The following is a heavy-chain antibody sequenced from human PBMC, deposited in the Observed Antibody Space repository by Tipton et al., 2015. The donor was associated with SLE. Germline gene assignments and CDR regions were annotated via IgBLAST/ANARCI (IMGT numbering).Heavy chain of an antibody. CDR3: ARVGYYFSSGLGLDV. D-gene: IGHD3-10*01. CDR1: EFTFSTYY. Sequence: LRLSCTASEFTFSTYYMSWFRQAPGKGLEWTGELTRSGGTNYNPSLRSRVTISIDTSKNQFSLKLTSVTAADTAVYFCARVGYYFSSGLGLDVWGQGTMVTVSS. V-gene: IGHV4-34*01. J-gene: IGHJ3*01. CDR2: LTRSGGT.